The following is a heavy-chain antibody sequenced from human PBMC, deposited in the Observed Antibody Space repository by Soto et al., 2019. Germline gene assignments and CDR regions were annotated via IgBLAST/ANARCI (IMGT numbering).Heavy chain of an antibody. CDR3: ARVNYYDNSGHYPVLDN. CDR1: GYTFTAYS. CDR2: INPNSGDT. J-gene: IGHJ4*02. Sequence: QVHLVQPGAEVKKPGASVKVSCKASGYTFTAYSLHWVRQAPGQGLEWMGGINPNSGDTNYAQKFQGRVTMTRDTSINTVYMEVSRLRSDDTAVYFCARVNYYDNSGHYPVLDNWGRGTRVTVSS. D-gene: IGHD3-22*01. V-gene: IGHV1-2*02.